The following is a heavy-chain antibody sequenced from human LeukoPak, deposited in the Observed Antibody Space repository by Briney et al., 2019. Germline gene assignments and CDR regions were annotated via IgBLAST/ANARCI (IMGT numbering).Heavy chain of an antibody. Sequence: SVKVSCKASGYTFTGYYIHWVRQAPGQGLEWMGGIIPIFGTANYAQKFQGRVTITAGKSTSTAYMELSSLRSEDTAVYYCARGVCRGGDCYRERQNAFDIWGQGTMVTVSS. D-gene: IGHD2-21*02. CDR1: GYTFTGYY. CDR3: ARGVCRGGDCYRERQNAFDI. V-gene: IGHV1-69*06. J-gene: IGHJ3*02. CDR2: IIPIFGTA.